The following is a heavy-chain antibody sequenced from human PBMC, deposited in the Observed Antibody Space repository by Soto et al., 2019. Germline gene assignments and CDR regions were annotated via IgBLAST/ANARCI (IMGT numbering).Heavy chain of an antibody. CDR1: GFTFDDHG. J-gene: IGHJ5*02. CDR3: AKDAGADGRSGYYSRFDN. Sequence: EVPLVESGGGLVQPGRSLRLSCAASGFTFDDHGMHWVRQAPGMGLEWVSGISWNSVNIGYADSVKGRFTISRDNAKNSLFLQMNSLRAEDTAFYYCAKDAGADGRSGYYSRFDNWGQGTLVTVSS. V-gene: IGHV3-9*01. D-gene: IGHD3-22*01. CDR2: ISWNSVNI.